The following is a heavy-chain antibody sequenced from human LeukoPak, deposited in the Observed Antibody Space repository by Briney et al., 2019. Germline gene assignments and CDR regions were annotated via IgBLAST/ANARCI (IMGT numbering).Heavy chain of an antibody. CDR3: VKHVGSRWSNNRFDP. V-gene: IGHV3-66*04. CDR1: GFAVSANY. D-gene: IGHD6-13*01. J-gene: IGHJ5*02. Sequence: GGSLRLSCAASGFAVSANYMSWVRQAPGKGLEWVSVIYRGDGSSTYYADSVKGRFTISRDNSKNTVYLQMNSLRVGDTALYYCVKHVGSRWSNNRFDPWGQGTLVTVS. CDR2: IYRGDGSST.